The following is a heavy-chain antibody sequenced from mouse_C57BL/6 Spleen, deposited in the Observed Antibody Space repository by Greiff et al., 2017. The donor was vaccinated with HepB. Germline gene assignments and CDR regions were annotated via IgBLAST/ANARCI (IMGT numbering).Heavy chain of an antibody. Sequence: QVTLKVCGPGILQPSQTLSLTCSFSGFSLSTFGMGVGWIRQPSGKGLEWLAHIWWDDDKYYNPALKSRLTISKDTSKNQVFLKIANVDTADTATYYCARKSVPITTVVERGAWFAYWGQGTLVTVSA. J-gene: IGHJ3*01. CDR2: IWWDDDK. D-gene: IGHD1-1*01. CDR1: GFSLSTFGMG. CDR3: ARKSVPITTVVERGAWFAY. V-gene: IGHV8-8*01.